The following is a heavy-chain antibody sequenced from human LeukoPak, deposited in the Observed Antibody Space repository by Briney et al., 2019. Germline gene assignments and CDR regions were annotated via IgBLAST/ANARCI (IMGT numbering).Heavy chain of an antibody. Sequence: ASVKVSCKASGYTFTSYGISWVRQAPGQGLEWMGGIIPMLGTPNYAQKFQGSVTITADKSTSTAYMDLSSLRSEDTAVYYCASGTTDIVVVPATLRNYYFDYWGQGTLVTVSS. J-gene: IGHJ4*02. CDR1: GYTFTSYG. D-gene: IGHD2-2*01. V-gene: IGHV1-69*06. CDR2: IIPMLGTP. CDR3: ASGTTDIVVVPATLRNYYFDY.